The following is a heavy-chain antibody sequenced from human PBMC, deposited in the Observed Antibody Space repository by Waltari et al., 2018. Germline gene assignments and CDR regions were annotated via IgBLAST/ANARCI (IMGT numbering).Heavy chain of an antibody. V-gene: IGHV4-4*02. CDR1: GDSISSNYW. J-gene: IGHJ4*02. CDR3: ASDRGRGLFLDN. D-gene: IGHD2-15*01. CDR2: IHYSGSA. Sequence: QVQLQESGPGLVKPSGTLSLTCAVSGDSISSNYWWSWVRQPPGKGLEWIGQIHYSGSANYNPSLERRVTVSIDTSNNQFSLKLTSATAADTAVYYCASDRGRGLFLDNWGQGTLVTVSP.